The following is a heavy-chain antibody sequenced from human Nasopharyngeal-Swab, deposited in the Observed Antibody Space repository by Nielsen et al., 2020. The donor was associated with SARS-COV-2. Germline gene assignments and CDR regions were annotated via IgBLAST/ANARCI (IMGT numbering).Heavy chain of an antibody. V-gene: IGHV3-21*01. J-gene: IGHJ6*02. CDR3: ARDGLDYDFWSAYFMDV. Sequence: GGSLRLSCVGSGFTFGSYSMNWVRQAPGKGLEWLSSISGSSSFIYYADSVRGRFTISRDNAKNSLFLQMNSLRAEDTAMYYCARDGLDYDFWSAYFMDVWGPGTTITVSS. D-gene: IGHD3-3*01. CDR1: GFTFGSYS. CDR2: ISGSSSFI.